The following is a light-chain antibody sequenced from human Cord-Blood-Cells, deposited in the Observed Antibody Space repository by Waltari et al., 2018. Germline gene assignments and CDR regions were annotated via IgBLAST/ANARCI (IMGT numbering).Light chain of an antibody. Sequence: DIQMTQSPSPLSASVGARVNITCRASQSISSGLAWYQQKPGKDPKLLIYDASSLESGVPSRFSGSGSGTEFTLTISSLQPDDFATYYCQQYNSYPYTFGQGTKLEIK. CDR1: QSISSG. CDR2: DAS. CDR3: QQYNSYPYT. J-gene: IGKJ2*01. V-gene: IGKV1-5*01.